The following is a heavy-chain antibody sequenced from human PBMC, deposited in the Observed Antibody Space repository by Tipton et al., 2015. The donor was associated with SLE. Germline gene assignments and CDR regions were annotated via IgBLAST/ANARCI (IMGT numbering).Heavy chain of an antibody. CDR1: GGSFRSYY. CDR3: ARQSMAARPDFDF. J-gene: IGHJ4*02. D-gene: IGHD6-6*01. Sequence: TLSLTCTVSGGSFRSYYWSWIRQPPGKRLEWIGYIYYNGNTDYNSSLKSRVTISVDASKNQFSLKLNSVTAADTAVYYCARQSMAARPDFDFWGQGTLATVSS. CDR2: IYYNGNT. V-gene: IGHV4-59*01.